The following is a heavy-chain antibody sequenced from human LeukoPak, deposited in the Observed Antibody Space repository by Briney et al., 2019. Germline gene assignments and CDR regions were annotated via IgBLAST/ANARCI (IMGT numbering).Heavy chain of an antibody. CDR3: ARDYLVVVPAAIVY. D-gene: IGHD2-2*01. CDR1: GYTFTSYG. CDR2: ISAYNGNT. V-gene: IGHV1-18*01. J-gene: IGHJ4*02. Sequence: ASVKVSCKASGYTFTSYGISWVRQAPGQGLEWMGWISAYNGNTNYAQELQGRVTMTTDTSTSTAYMELRSLRSDDTAVYYCARDYLVVVPAAIVYWGQGTLVTVSS.